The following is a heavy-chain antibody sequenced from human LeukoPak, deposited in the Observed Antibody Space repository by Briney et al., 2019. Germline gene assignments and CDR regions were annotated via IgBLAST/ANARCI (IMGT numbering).Heavy chain of an antibody. CDR2: INSDGKSP. Sequence: GGSLRLSCAASGFTFSGYWMHWVRQGPGKGLVWVARINSDGKSPTYADSVGGRFTSSRDNSKKTLYLQMNSLRAEDTAVYYCARAYNSGWYGDFDYWGQGILVTVSS. V-gene: IGHV3-74*01. CDR3: ARAYNSGWYGDFDY. J-gene: IGHJ4*02. D-gene: IGHD6-19*01. CDR1: GFTFSGYW.